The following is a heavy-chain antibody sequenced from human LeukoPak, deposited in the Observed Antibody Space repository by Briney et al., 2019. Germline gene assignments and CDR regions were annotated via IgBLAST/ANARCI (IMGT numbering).Heavy chain of an antibody. J-gene: IGHJ4*02. V-gene: IGHV4-34*01. Sequence: PSETLSLTCTVSGGSIRGYYWSWIRQPPGKGLEWSGEINHSGSTNYNPSLKSRVTISVDTSKNQFSLKLSSVTAADTAVYYCARRSLTMVRGVYQARGSHYFDYWGQGTLVTVSS. CDR1: GGSIRGYY. D-gene: IGHD3-10*01. CDR3: ARRSLTMVRGVYQARGSHYFDY. CDR2: INHSGST.